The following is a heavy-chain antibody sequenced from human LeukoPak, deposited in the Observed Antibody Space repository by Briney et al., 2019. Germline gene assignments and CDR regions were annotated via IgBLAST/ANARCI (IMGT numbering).Heavy chain of an antibody. Sequence: SETLSLTCTVSGGSISSGDYYWSWIRQPPGKGLEWIGYIYYSGSTYYNPSLKSRVTISVDTSKNQFSLKLSSVTAADTAVYYCARGLVDFPFDPWGQGTLVTVSS. J-gene: IGHJ5*02. CDR3: ARGLVDFPFDP. CDR1: GGSISSGDYY. CDR2: IYYSGST. V-gene: IGHV4-30-4*01. D-gene: IGHD2-21*01.